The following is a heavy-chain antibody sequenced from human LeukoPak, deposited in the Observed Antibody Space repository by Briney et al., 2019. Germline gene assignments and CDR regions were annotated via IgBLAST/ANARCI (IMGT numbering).Heavy chain of an antibody. CDR2: IYYSGST. Sequence: PSETLSLTCTVSGGSISSHYWSWIRQPPGKGLEWIGYIYYSGSTNYNPSLKSRVTIPVDTSKNQFSLKLSSVTAADTAVYYCAREDSSGWYGVDWGQGTLVTVSS. V-gene: IGHV4-59*11. CDR3: AREDSSGWYGVD. J-gene: IGHJ4*02. D-gene: IGHD6-19*01. CDR1: GGSISSHY.